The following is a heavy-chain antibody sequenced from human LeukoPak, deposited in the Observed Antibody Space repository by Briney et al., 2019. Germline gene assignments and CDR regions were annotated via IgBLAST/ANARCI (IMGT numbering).Heavy chain of an antibody. D-gene: IGHD1-26*01. CDR1: GFIFGDSA. CDR2: IRSKAYGGTI. CDR3: TRAQIVGVLDI. J-gene: IGHJ3*02. Sequence: GGSLRLSCTASGFIFGDSAMSWVRQAPGKGLEWVGFIRSKAYGGTIEHAASAKGRFIISRDDSKSIAYLQMNSLKTEDTAVYYCTRAQIVGVLDIWGQGTMVTVSS. V-gene: IGHV3-49*04.